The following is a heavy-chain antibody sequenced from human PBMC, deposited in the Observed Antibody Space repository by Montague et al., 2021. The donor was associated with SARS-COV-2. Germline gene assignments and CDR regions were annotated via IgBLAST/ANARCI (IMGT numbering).Heavy chain of an antibody. D-gene: IGHD5-18*01. V-gene: IGHV4-34*01. CDR2: INHSGST. CDR1: GDSFSDFY. Sequence: SESLSLTCAVSGDSFSDFYWSWIRQPPGKGLEWIGEINHSGSTDYIPSLESRVTISLDTSKNQFSLKLNSVTAADTAVYYCASAPRNSYGYRGYWGQGTLVTVSS. CDR3: ASAPRNSYGYRGY. J-gene: IGHJ4*02.